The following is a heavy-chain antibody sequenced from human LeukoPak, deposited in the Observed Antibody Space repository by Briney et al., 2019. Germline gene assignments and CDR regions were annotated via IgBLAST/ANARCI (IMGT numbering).Heavy chain of an antibody. V-gene: IGHV3-43D*03. Sequence: PGGSLRLSCAASGFTFDDYAMHWVRQPPGKGLEWVSLITWDGDNTYYTDSVKGRFTISRDNSENSLYLQMNSLRAEDTALYYCARVGIYGDYNRYFDYWGQGTLVTVSS. CDR3: ARVGIYGDYNRYFDY. CDR1: GFTFDDYA. D-gene: IGHD4-17*01. CDR2: ITWDGDNT. J-gene: IGHJ4*02.